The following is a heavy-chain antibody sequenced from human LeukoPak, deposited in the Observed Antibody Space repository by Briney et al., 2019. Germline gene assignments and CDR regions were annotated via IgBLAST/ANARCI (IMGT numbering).Heavy chain of an antibody. CDR2: MYYSGST. D-gene: IGHD2-2*03. J-gene: IGHJ6*03. Sequence: SETLSLTCTVSGGSISSYYWSWIRQPPGKGLEWIGYMYYSGSTNYNPSLKSRVTISVDTSKNQFSLKLSSVTAADTAVYYCARVDVVVVAAAINYYYYYMDVWGKGTTVTVSS. V-gene: IGHV4-59*01. CDR3: ARVDVVVVAAAINYYYYYMDV. CDR1: GGSISSYY.